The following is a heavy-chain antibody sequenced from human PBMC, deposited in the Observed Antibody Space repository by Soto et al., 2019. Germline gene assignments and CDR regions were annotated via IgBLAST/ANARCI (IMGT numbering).Heavy chain of an antibody. D-gene: IGHD3-10*01. CDR1: GGSFSGDY. V-gene: IGHV4-34*01. CDR2: INHSGST. CDR3: ARSRPVLLWFGESNNWFDP. J-gene: IGHJ5*02. Sequence: ETLSLTCAVYGGSFSGDYWSWIRQPPGKGLEWIGEINHSGSTNYNPSLKSRVTISVDTSKNQFSLKLSSVTAADTAVYYCARSRPVLLWFGESNNWFDPWGQGTLVTVSS.